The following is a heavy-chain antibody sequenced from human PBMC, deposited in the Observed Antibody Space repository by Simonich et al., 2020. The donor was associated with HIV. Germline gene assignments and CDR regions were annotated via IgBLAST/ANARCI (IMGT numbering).Heavy chain of an antibody. CDR2: MSRSGSTI. J-gene: IGHJ2*01. V-gene: IGHV3-11*01. D-gene: IGHD6-19*01. CDR3: ASIVPGTWYFDL. CDR1: GFTFSDYY. Sequence: VQLVESGGGLVQSGGSLRLSCVASGFTFSDYYMNWIRQAPGKGLEWISYMSRSGSTIYYADSVKGRFTISRDNAKNSLFLQMNSLRAEDTAVYYCASIVPGTWYFDLWGRGTLVTVSS.